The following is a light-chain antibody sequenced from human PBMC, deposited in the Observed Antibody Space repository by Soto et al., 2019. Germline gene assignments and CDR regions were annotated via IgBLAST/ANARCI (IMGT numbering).Light chain of an antibody. CDR3: QHYDSLPYT. J-gene: IGKJ2*01. V-gene: IGKV3-20*01. Sequence: EIVLRQSPGTLSLSPGERATLSCRASQSVRSRYLAWYQQKPGQAPRLLIYGASSRATGIPDRFSGSGSGTDFTLTISRLEPEDFAVYSCQHYDSLPYTFGQGTKLEIK. CDR2: GAS. CDR1: QSVRSRY.